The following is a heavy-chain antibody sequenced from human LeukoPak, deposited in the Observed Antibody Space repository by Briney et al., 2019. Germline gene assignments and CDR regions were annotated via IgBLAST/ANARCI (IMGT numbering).Heavy chain of an antibody. CDR1: GGSFSGYY. J-gene: IGHJ6*02. D-gene: IGHD6-19*01. CDR3: ARGPSSGWPYYYYGMDV. CDR2: INHSGST. Sequence: SETLSLTCAVYGGSFSGYYWSWIRQPPGKGLEWIGEINHSGSTNYNPSLKSRVTISVDTSKNQFSLKLSSVTAADTAVNYCARGPSSGWPYYYYGMDVWGQGTTVTVSS. V-gene: IGHV4-34*01.